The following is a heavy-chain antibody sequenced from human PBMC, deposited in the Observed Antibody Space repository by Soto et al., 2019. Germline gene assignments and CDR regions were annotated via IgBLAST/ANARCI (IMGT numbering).Heavy chain of an antibody. CDR2: IIPIFGTA. D-gene: IGHD3-22*01. CDR3: ARGAFGRDYDSSGYDHLFDY. V-gene: IGHV1-69*12. J-gene: IGHJ4*02. CDR1: GGTFSSYA. Sequence: QVQLVQSGAEVKKPGSSVKVSCKASGGTFSSYAISWVRQAPGQGLEWMGGIIPIFGTANYAQKFQGRVTITADESTSTAYMELSSLRSEDTAVYYCARGAFGRDYDSSGYDHLFDYWGQGTLVTVSS.